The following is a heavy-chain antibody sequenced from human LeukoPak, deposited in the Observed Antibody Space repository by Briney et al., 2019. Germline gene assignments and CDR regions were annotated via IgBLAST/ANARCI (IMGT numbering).Heavy chain of an antibody. Sequence: PSGTLSLTCAVSGGSITTTNWWSWVRQPPGKGLEWIGEVHLNGATNYNPSLESRFSMSIDKSNNHLSLEVTTVTAADTAMYYCTRESGAFSPFGFWGQGTLVTVSS. J-gene: IGHJ4*02. D-gene: IGHD1-26*01. V-gene: IGHV4-4*02. CDR1: GGSITTTNW. CDR3: TRESGAFSPFGF. CDR2: VHLNGAT.